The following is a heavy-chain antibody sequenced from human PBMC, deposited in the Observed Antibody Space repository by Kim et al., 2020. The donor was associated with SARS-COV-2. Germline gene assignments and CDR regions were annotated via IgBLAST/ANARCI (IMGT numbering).Heavy chain of an antibody. V-gene: IGHV1-3*04. J-gene: IGHJ4*02. D-gene: IGHD6-19*01. CDR2: ISIGNDNT. CDR3: ARGSGWAFDY. Sequence: ASVKVSCKASGYTFVNYVMHWVRQAPGQRPEWMGLISIGNDNTKFSQKFQGRVTITRDTSASTAYMELTSLRSEDTAIYYCARGSGWAFDYWGQGTPVT. CDR1: GYTFVNYV.